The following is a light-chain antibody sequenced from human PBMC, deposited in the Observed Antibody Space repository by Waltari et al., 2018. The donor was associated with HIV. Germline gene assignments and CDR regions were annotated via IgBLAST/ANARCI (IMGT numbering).Light chain of an antibody. CDR3: QVWDSSTVI. J-gene: IGLJ1*01. V-gene: IGLV3-1*01. Sequence: SYEVTQPPSVAVSPGQTATITCSGYELGDKYTCWYQQKPGQSPLLVIYQDNKRPSGIPERFSGSNSGNTAILTISAAQVADEADYYCQVWDSSTVIFGSGTTVTV. CDR1: ELGDKY. CDR2: QDN.